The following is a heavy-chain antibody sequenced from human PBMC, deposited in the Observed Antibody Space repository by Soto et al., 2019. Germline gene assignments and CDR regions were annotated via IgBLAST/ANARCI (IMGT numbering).Heavy chain of an antibody. CDR3: AKDRCIYGVCDFDY. V-gene: IGHV3-23*01. CDR2: LRSSGSGT. D-gene: IGHD2-8*01. CDR1: GFTFSSYD. J-gene: IGHJ4*02. Sequence: GGSLRLSCAASGFTFSSYDMTWVRQSPGKGLEWVSSLRSSGSGTYYADSVKGRFTISRDNSKNTLYLQMNSLRAEDTAVYYCAKDRCIYGVCDFDYWGQGILVTVSS.